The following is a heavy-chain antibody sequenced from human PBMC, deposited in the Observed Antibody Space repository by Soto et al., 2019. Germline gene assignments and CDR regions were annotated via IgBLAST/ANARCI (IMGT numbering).Heavy chain of an antibody. Sequence: QVQLQESGPGLVRPSETLSLTCTVSGGSVNSYYWSWIRQTPGKGPEWIGYIFYSGSTHSNPSRKSRASLSVDMSKTQFSLRLSSLTAADTSCYYCARVFTSSCGGDCAYFDSWGQGILVTVSS. CDR3: ARVFTSSCGGDCAYFDS. D-gene: IGHD2-21*02. V-gene: IGHV4-59*02. CDR1: GGSVNSYY. CDR2: IFYSGST. J-gene: IGHJ4*02.